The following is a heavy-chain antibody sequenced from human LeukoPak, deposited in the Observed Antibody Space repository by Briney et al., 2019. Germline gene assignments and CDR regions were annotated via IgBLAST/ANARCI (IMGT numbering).Heavy chain of an antibody. CDR3: ARDYYDSSGYYYYYGMDV. CDR2: MNPNSGNT. V-gene: IGHV1-8*01. Sequence: HGASVKVSCKASGYTFTSYDINWVRQATGQGLEWMGWMNPNSGNTGYAQKFQGRVTMTRNTSISTAYMELSGLRSEDTAVYYCARDYYDSSGYYYYYGMDVWGQGTTVTVSS. CDR1: GYTFTSYD. J-gene: IGHJ6*02. D-gene: IGHD3-22*01.